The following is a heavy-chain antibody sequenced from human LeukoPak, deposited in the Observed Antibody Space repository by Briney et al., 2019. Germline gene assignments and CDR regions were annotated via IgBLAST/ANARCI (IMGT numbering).Heavy chain of an antibody. CDR1: RGSISGHY. D-gene: IGHD1-26*01. CDR2: IYYSGNT. Sequence: SETLSLTCTVSRGSISGHYWSWIRQSPGKGLEWIGNIYYSGNTNYNPSLKSRVTISIDTSRIHFSLHLSSVTAADTAVYYCARTRYSGSHNSAFDLWGQGTVVTVSS. CDR3: ARTRYSGSHNSAFDL. V-gene: IGHV4-59*08. J-gene: IGHJ3*01.